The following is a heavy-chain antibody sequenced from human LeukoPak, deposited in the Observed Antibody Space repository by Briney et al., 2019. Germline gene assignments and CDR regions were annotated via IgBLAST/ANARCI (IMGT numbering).Heavy chain of an antibody. CDR2: ISWNSGSI. CDR3: AKDYFGGGSPLPDAFDI. Sequence: GRSLRLSCAASGFTFDDYAMHWVRQAPGKGLEWVSVISWNSGSIGYADSVKGRFTISRDNAKNSLYLQMNSLRAEDTALYYCAKDYFGGGSPLPDAFDIWGQGTMVTVSS. J-gene: IGHJ3*02. CDR1: GFTFDDYA. D-gene: IGHD3-10*01. V-gene: IGHV3-9*01.